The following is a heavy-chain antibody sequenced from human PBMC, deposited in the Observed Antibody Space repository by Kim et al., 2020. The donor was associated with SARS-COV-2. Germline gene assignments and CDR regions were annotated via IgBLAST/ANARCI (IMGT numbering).Heavy chain of an antibody. V-gene: IGHV4-59*13. J-gene: IGHJ5*02. CDR1: GGSISSYY. Sequence: SETLSLTCTVSGGSISSYYWSWIRQPPRKGLEWIGHIFYSGSTNHNPSLKSRVTISVDTSKNQLSLKLSSVTAADTAVYYCARGSTTPLNWFDPWGQGTL. CDR2: IFYSGST. D-gene: IGHD4-17*01. CDR3: ARGSTTPLNWFDP.